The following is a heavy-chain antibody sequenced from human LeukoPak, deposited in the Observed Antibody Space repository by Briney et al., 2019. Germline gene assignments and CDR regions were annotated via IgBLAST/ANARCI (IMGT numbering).Heavy chain of an antibody. J-gene: IGHJ4*02. D-gene: IGHD5-24*01. CDR2: ISSSGVNT. CDR1: GFTFSTYG. Sequence: GGSLRLSCIASGFTFSTYGMSWVRQAPGKGLEWVSSISSSGVNTYYAGSVKGRFTISRDNSKNTLSLQMNSLRAEDTAVYYCAKSNGVDRNGYNSDYFDYWGQGTLVTVSS. CDR3: AKSNGVDRNGYNSDYFDY. V-gene: IGHV3-23*01.